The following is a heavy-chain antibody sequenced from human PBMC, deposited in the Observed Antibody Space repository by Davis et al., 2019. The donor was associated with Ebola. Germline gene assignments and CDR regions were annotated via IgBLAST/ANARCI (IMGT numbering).Heavy chain of an antibody. Sequence: SVKVSCKASGGTFSSYAISWVRQAPGQGLEWMGRIIPILGIANYAQKLQGRVTMTTDTSTSTAYMELRSLRSDDTAVYYCARDRGMVSPYYFDYWGQGTLVTVSS. CDR1: GGTFSSYA. CDR2: IIPILGIA. D-gene: IGHD2-21*01. CDR3: ARDRGMVSPYYFDY. J-gene: IGHJ4*02. V-gene: IGHV1-69*04.